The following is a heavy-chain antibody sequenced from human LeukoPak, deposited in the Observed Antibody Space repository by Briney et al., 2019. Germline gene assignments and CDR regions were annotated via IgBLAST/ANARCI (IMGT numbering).Heavy chain of an antibody. Sequence: SETLSLTYTVSGGSVSSGSYYWSWIRQPPGKGLEWIGYIYYSGSTNYNPSLKSRVTISVDTSKNQFSLKLSSVTAADTAVYYCARSGHCSGTSCYAGLGYWGQGTLVTVSS. V-gene: IGHV4-61*01. CDR1: GGSVSSGSYY. D-gene: IGHD2-2*01. CDR3: ARSGHCSGTSCYAGLGY. CDR2: IYYSGST. J-gene: IGHJ4*02.